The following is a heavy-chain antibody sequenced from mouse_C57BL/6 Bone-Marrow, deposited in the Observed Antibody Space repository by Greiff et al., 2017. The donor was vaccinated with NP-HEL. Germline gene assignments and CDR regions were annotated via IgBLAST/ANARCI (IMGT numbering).Heavy chain of an antibody. CDR3: ARWAAQAKGYYAMDY. D-gene: IGHD3-2*02. J-gene: IGHJ4*01. V-gene: IGHV1-78*01. CDR2: IYPRDGST. CDR1: GYTFTDHT. Sequence: QVQLQQSDAELVKPGASVKISCKVSGYTFTDHTIHWMKQRPEQGLEWIGYIYPRDGSTKYNEKFKGKATLTADKSSSTAYMQLNSLTSEDSAVYFCARWAAQAKGYYAMDYWGQGTSVTVSS.